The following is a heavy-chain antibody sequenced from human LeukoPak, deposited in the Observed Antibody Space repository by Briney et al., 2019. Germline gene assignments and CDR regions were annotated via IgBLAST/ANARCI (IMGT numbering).Heavy chain of an antibody. Sequence: SETLSLTCTVSGGSIQSGSYYWSWIRQPAGKGLEWIGRIYASGSTNYNPSLKSRVTISVDTSKNQFSLRLSSVTAADTAVYYCARVKGYSYAQDAFDIWGQGTMVTVSS. CDR1: GGSIQSGSYY. CDR2: IYASGST. V-gene: IGHV4-61*02. J-gene: IGHJ3*02. CDR3: ARVKGYSYAQDAFDI. D-gene: IGHD5-18*01.